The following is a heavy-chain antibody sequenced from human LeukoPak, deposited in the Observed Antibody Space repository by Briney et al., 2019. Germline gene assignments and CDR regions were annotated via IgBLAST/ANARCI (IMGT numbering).Heavy chain of an antibody. Sequence: MPSETLSLTCTVSGGSISSYYWSWIRQPAGKGLEWIGRIYTSGSTNYNPSLKSRVTMSVDTSKNQFSLKLSSVTAADTAVYYCARLAYCGGDYYFTRGSPTDYWGQGTLVTVSS. V-gene: IGHV4-4*07. CDR1: GGSISSYY. CDR2: IYTSGST. CDR3: ARLAYCGGDYYFTRGSPTDY. D-gene: IGHD2-21*02. J-gene: IGHJ4*02.